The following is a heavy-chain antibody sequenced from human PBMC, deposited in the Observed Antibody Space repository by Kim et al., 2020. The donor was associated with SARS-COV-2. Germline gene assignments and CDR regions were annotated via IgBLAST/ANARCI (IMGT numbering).Heavy chain of an antibody. Sequence: GGSLRLSCVASGFTFTSRAMSWVRQSPVKGLEWVASINNGGNPYYANSVKGWFTISRDITKDTLYLQMNSLRADDTALYYCAKDHPSNGWPAFDSWGQGT. J-gene: IGHJ4*02. CDR3: AKDHPSNGWPAFDS. CDR2: INNGGNP. CDR1: GFTFTSRA. D-gene: IGHD6-19*01. V-gene: IGHV3-23*01.